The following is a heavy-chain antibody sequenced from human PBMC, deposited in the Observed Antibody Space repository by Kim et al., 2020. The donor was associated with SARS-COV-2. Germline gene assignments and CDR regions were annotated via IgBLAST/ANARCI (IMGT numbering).Heavy chain of an antibody. CDR3: ARVAAAGTGLYYYYYGMDV. CDR1: GYTFTSYD. D-gene: IGHD6-13*01. CDR2: MNPNSGNT. Sequence: ASVKVSCKASGYTFTSYDINWVRQATGQGLEWMGWMNPNSGNTGYAQKFQGRVTMTRNTSISTAYMELSSLRSEDTAVYYCARVAAAGTGLYYYYYGMDVWGQGTTVTVSS. V-gene: IGHV1-8*01. J-gene: IGHJ6*02.